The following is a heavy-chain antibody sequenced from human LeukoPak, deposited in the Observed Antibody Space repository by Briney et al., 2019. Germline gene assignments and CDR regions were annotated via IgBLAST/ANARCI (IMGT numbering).Heavy chain of an antibody. J-gene: IGHJ5*02. V-gene: IGHV1-2*02. CDR3: VKVPSPYCSGDSCLNWFDP. CDR1: GYTFTGYY. D-gene: IGHD2-15*01. Sequence: ASVKVSCKASGYTFTGYYMHWVRQAPGQGLEWMGWINPNSGGTNYAQKFQGRVTMTRDTSISTAYMELSRLRSDDTAVYYCVKVPSPYCSGDSCLNWFDPWGQGTLVTVSS. CDR2: INPNSGGT.